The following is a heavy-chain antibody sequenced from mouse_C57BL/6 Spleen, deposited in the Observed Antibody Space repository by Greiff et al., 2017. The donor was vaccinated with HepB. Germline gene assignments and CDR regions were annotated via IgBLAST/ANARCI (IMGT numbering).Heavy chain of an antibody. CDR3: ARVGPYERYFDV. J-gene: IGHJ1*03. CDR2: ISYSGST. Sequence: VQLQQSGPGMVKPSQSLSLTCTVTGYSITSGYDWHWIRHFPGNKLEWMGYISYSGSTNYNPSLKSRISITHDTSKNHFFLKLNSVTTEDTATYYCARVGPYERYFDVWGTGTTVTVSS. V-gene: IGHV3-1*01. D-gene: IGHD2-12*01. CDR1: GYSITSGYD.